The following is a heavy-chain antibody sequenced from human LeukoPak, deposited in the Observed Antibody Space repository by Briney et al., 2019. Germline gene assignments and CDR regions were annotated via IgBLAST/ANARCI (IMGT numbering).Heavy chain of an antibody. CDR3: ASLVVTADPFDY. D-gene: IGHD2-21*02. Sequence: GGSLRLSCAASGFTFSSYSMNWVRQAPGKGLEWVSSISSSSSYIYYADSVKGRFTISRDNAKNSLYLQMNSLRAEDTAVYYCASLVVTADPFDYWGQGTLVTVSS. CDR2: ISSSSSYI. V-gene: IGHV3-21*01. J-gene: IGHJ4*02. CDR1: GFTFSSYS.